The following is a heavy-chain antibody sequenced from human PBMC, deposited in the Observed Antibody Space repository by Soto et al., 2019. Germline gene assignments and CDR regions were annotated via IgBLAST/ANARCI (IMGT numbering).Heavy chain of an antibody. J-gene: IGHJ4*02. Sequence: QVQLVQSGAEVKTPGSSVKVSCKSSGGTFSSFAFSWVRQAPGEGLEWMGGLVVILGSTNYAQKFEGRVTMTADEGSSTAYMEVSGLISEDPAVYFCASSYYDSSGYSIDYWGQGTQVTVST. V-gene: IGHV1-69*01. CDR1: GGTFSSFA. CDR2: LVVILGST. CDR3: ASSYYDSSGYSIDY. D-gene: IGHD3-22*01.